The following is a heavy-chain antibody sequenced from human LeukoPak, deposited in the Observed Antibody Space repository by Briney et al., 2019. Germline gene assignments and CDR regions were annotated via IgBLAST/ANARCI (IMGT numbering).Heavy chain of an antibody. CDR3: ARDRQSYCSSTSCSNWFDP. J-gene: IGHJ5*02. CDR1: GGSISSYY. Sequence: SETLSLTCTVSGGSISSYYWSWIRQPAGKGLEWIGRIYTSGSTNYNPSLKSRVTMSVDTSKNQFSLKLSSVTAADTAVYYCARDRQSYCSSTSCSNWFDPWGQGTLVTVSS. D-gene: IGHD2-2*01. V-gene: IGHV4-4*07. CDR2: IYTSGST.